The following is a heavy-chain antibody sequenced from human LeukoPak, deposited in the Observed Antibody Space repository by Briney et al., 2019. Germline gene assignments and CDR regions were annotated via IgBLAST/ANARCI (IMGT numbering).Heavy chain of an antibody. CDR3: TTDRGSGWDFGWFDP. CDR2: IKSKTDGGTT. CDR1: GGSISSYY. Sequence: PSETLSLTCTVSGGSISSYYWSWIRQPPGKGLEWVGRIKSKTDGGTTDYAAPVKGRFTISRDDSKNTLYLQMNSLKTEDTAVYYCTTDRGSGWDFGWFDPWGQGTLVTVSS. J-gene: IGHJ5*02. V-gene: IGHV3-15*01. D-gene: IGHD6-19*01.